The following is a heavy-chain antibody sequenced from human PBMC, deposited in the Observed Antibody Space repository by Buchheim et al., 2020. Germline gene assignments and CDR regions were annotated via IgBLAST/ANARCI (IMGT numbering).Heavy chain of an antibody. V-gene: IGHV4-39*01. D-gene: IGHD3-10*01. CDR2: IYYSGST. CDR1: GGSISSSSYY. CDR3: ARLNLSGSGIELDY. J-gene: IGHJ4*02. Sequence: QLQLQESGPGLVKPSETLSLTCTVSGGSISSSSYYWGWIRQPPGKGLEWIGSIYYSGSTYYHPSLKRRVTISVDTSKNQFSLKLSSVTAADTAVYYCARLNLSGSGIELDYWGQGTL.